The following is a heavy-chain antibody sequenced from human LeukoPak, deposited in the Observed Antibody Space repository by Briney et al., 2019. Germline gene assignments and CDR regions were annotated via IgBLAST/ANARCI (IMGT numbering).Heavy chain of an antibody. D-gene: IGHD3-3*01. CDR2: ITTNGGST. CDR1: GFIFSDYA. V-gene: IGHV3-64D*09. J-gene: IGHJ3*02. Sequence: GGSLRLSCSASGFIFSDYAMHWVRQAPGKGLEYVSAITTNGGSTYYADSVKGRFIISRDNSKITLYLQMGSLRAEDTAVYYCARSAKGVYDIWGQGTMVTVSS. CDR3: ARSAKGVYDI.